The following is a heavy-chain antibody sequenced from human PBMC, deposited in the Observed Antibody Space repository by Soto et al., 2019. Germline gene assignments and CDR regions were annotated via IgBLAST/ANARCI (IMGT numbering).Heavy chain of an antibody. CDR3: AKKGDFCRWGMDV. V-gene: IGHV3-23*01. Sequence: GGSLRLSCAASGFTFSTYAVTWVRQAPGKGLEWVSIISSSGDGTYYVDSVKGRFTISRDNSRNTLSLQMNSLRAEDTAVYYCAKKGDFCRWGMDVCCQGPTVTLFS. CDR1: GFTFSTYA. J-gene: IGHJ6*02. CDR2: ISSSGDGT. D-gene: IGHD3-3*01.